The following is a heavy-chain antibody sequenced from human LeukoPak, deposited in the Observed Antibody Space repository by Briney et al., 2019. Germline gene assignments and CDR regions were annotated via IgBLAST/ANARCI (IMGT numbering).Heavy chain of an antibody. CDR2: IWYDGSNK. CDR1: GFTFSSYG. D-gene: IGHD6-13*01. V-gene: IGHV3-33*01. J-gene: IGHJ4*02. Sequence: GGSLRLSCAASGFTFSSYGMHWVRQAPGKGLEWVAVIWYDGSNKYYADSVKGRFTISRDNSKNTLYLQMNSLRAEDTAVYYCARDGVAAAGGADYWGQGTLVTVSS. CDR3: ARDGVAAAGGADY.